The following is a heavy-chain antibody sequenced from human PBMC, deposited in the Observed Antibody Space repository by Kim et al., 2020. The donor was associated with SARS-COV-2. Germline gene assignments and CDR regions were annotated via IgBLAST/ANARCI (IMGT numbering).Heavy chain of an antibody. D-gene: IGHD1-26*01. Sequence: GGSLRLSCAASGFTFSSYAMHWVRQAPGKGLEWVAVISYDGSNKYYADSVKGRFTISRDNSKNTLYLQMNSLRAEDTAVYYCARDRDSGSYSLRRYFDLWGRGTLVTVSS. CDR3: ARDRDSGSYSLRRYFDL. V-gene: IGHV3-30-3*01. CDR1: GFTFSSYA. CDR2: ISYDGSNK. J-gene: IGHJ2*01.